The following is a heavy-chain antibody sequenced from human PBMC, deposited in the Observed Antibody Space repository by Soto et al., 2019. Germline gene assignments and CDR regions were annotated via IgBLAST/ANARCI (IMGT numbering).Heavy chain of an antibody. J-gene: IGHJ4*02. CDR2: INPNSGNT. CDR3: ARSIVVVTALDY. V-gene: IGHV1-8*01. CDR1: GYTFTSYD. D-gene: IGHD2-21*02. Sequence: ASVKVSCKASGYTFTSYDISWVRQATGQGLEWMGWINPNSGNTGYAQKFQGRVTITRDTSASTAYMELSSLRSEDTAVYYCARSIVVVTALDYWGQGTLVTVSS.